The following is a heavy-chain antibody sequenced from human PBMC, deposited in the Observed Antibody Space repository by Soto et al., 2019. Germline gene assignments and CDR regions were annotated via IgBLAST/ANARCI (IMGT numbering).Heavy chain of an antibody. CDR3: AKFKAGTYEKYHFDY. J-gene: IGHJ4*02. V-gene: IGHV3-23*01. CDR2: ITDDGVGT. CDR1: GFTFSGYA. D-gene: IGHD3-10*01. Sequence: EVQLLESGGGLVQPGGSLRLSCAASGFTFSGYAMSWVRQASGKGLEWVAGITDDGVGTYYADSVKGRFSISRDNSKNTLYLQINGLRAEDTALYYCAKFKAGTYEKYHFDYWGQGTLVTVSS.